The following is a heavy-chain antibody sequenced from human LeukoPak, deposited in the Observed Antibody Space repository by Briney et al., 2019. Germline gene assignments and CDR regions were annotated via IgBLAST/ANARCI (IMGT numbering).Heavy chain of an antibody. CDR2: IWHDGSHK. CDR1: GFTFSTYG. V-gene: IGHV3-33*06. Sequence: QTGGSLRLSCAASGFTFSTYGMHWVRQAPGKGLEWVTVIWHDGSHKDYADSVKGRFTISRDNSKNTLYLQMNDPRAEDTAVYYCAKDGSGYDYLDYWGQGTLVTVSS. J-gene: IGHJ4*02. D-gene: IGHD5-12*01. CDR3: AKDGSGYDYLDY.